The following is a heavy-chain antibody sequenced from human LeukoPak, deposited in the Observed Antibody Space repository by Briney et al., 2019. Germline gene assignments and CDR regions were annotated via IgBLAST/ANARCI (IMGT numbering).Heavy chain of an antibody. CDR3: ARGQWLPVFDF. CDR1: GGFNTHYY. Sequence: SETLSLTCSVSGGFNTHYYWSWIRQPPGKGLEWIGYFYHSGSTNYNPSLKSRVTISVDTSKNHFSLKLSSVTAADTAVYYCARGQWLPVFDFWGQETLVTVSS. V-gene: IGHV4-59*01. D-gene: IGHD3-22*01. J-gene: IGHJ4*02. CDR2: FYHSGST.